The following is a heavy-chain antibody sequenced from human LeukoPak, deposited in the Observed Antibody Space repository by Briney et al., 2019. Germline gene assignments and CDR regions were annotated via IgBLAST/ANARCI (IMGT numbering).Heavy chain of an antibody. CDR2: ISSSSTI. CDR3: ARDRAAVLRFLEWSLGFDP. V-gene: IGHV3-48*04. D-gene: IGHD3-3*01. CDR1: GFTFSSYS. J-gene: IGHJ5*02. Sequence: GRSLRLSCAASGFTFSSYSMNWVRQAPGDGLEWVSYISSSSTIYYADCVKGRFTISRDNAKNSLYLQMNSLRAEDTAVYYCARDRAAVLRFLEWSLGFDPWGQGTLVTVSS.